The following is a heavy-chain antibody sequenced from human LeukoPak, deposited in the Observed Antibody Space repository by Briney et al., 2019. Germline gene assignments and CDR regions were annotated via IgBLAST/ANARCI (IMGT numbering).Heavy chain of an antibody. CDR2: IYYSGST. CDR3: AAQGASAGLSWFDP. CDR1: GASISSSAYY. V-gene: IGHV4-39*01. Sequence: KTSETLSLTCTVSGASISSSAYYWGWIRQPPGQGLEWIASIYYSGSTYSNPSLKSRVTISVDTPKNQFSLKLSSVTAADTAVYYCAAQGASAGLSWFDPWGQGTLVTVSS. D-gene: IGHD6-13*01. J-gene: IGHJ5*02.